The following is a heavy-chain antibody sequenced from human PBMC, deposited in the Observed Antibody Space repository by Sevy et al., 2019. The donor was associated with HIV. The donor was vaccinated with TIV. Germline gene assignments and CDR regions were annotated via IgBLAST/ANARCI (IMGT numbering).Heavy chain of an antibody. V-gene: IGHV1-18*01. CDR1: GYTFTSYG. CDR3: ARSTQVAGRSNWFDP. J-gene: IGHJ5*02. Sequence: ASVKVSCKASGYTFTSYGISWVRQAPGQGLEWMGWISTYNTVRNSAQKFHDRVTMTIDTSTNTAYMELRSLRSDATAVYDVARSTQVAGRSNWFDPWGQGTLVTVSS. CDR2: ISTYNTVR. D-gene: IGHD6-19*01.